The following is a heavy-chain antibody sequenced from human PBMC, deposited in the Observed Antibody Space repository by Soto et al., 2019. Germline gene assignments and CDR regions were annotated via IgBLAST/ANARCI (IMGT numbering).Heavy chain of an antibody. CDR1: GYSFSFYG. CDR3: ARMDTAMVYYFDY. D-gene: IGHD5-18*01. Sequence: ASVKVSCKASGYSFSFYGISWVRQAPGQGLEWMGGIIPIFGTANYAQKFQGRVTITADESTSTAYMELSSLRSEDTAVYYCARMDTAMVYYFDYWGQGTLVTVSS. J-gene: IGHJ4*02. CDR2: IIPIFGTA. V-gene: IGHV1-69*13.